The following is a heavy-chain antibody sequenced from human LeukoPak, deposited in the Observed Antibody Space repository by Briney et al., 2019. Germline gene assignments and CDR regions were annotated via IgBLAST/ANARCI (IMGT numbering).Heavy chain of an antibody. V-gene: IGHV1-2*02. CDR1: GYTFTGYY. CDR2: INPNSGGT. CDR3: ARDQSYGSGSRRMDV. J-gene: IGHJ6*04. D-gene: IGHD3-10*01. Sequence: ASVKVSCTASGYTFTGYYMHWVRQAPGQGLEWMGWINPNSGGTNYAQKFRGRVTMTRDTSISTAYMELSRLRSDDTAVYYCARDQSYGSGSRRMDVWGKGTTVTVSS.